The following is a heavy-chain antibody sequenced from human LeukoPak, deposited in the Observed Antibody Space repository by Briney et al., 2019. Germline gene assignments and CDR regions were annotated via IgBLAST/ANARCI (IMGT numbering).Heavy chain of an antibody. CDR1: GFTFSSYA. CDR3: AKDPRYCSGGSCYSGFLGYYDY. V-gene: IGHV3-23*01. CDR2: ISGSGGST. J-gene: IGHJ4*02. D-gene: IGHD2-15*01. Sequence: GGSLRLSCAASGFTFSSYAMSWVRQAPGHGLEWVSAISGSGGSTYHAASVKGRFTISRDNSKNTLYLQMNSLRAEDTAVYYCAKDPRYCSGGSCYSGFLGYYDYWGQGTLVTVSS.